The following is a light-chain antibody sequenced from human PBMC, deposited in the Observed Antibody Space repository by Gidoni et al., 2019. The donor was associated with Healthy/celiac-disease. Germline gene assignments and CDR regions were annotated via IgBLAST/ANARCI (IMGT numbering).Light chain of an antibody. CDR1: QDISNY. V-gene: IGKV1-33*01. CDR2: DAS. J-gene: IGKJ5*01. Sequence: DIQMTQSPSSLSASVGDRVTITCQASQDISNYLNWYQQKPGKAPKLLIYDASNLETGVPSRFSGSGSGTDFTFTISSLQPEDIETYYCQQYDSHPTLITFXQXTRLEIK. CDR3: QQYDSHPTLIT.